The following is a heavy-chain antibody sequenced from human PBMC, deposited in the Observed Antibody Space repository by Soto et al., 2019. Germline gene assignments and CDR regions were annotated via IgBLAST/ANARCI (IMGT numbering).Heavy chain of an antibody. CDR1: GFTFSSYG. J-gene: IGHJ6*02. CDR2: IWYDGSNK. D-gene: IGHD2-2*01. V-gene: IGHV3-33*01. Sequence: GGSLRLSCAASGFTFSSYGMHWVRQAPGKGLEWVAVIWYDGSNKYYADSVKGRFTISRDNSKNTLYLQMNSLRAEDTAVYYCARDKQYQLPSNYYGMDVWGQGTTVTVSS. CDR3: ARDKQYQLPSNYYGMDV.